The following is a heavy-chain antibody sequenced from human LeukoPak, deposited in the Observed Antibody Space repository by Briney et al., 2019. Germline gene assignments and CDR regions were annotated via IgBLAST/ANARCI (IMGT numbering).Heavy chain of an antibody. V-gene: IGHV4-39*07. Sequence: PSETLSLTCTVSGGSISSSSYYWGWIRQPPGKGLEWIGSIYYSGTTYYNPSLKSRVTIAVDTSKNQFSLKLSSVTAADTAVYYCATGIGVILTQLDYWGQGTLVTVSS. D-gene: IGHD3-9*01. CDR1: GGSISSSSYY. J-gene: IGHJ4*02. CDR2: IYYSGTT. CDR3: ATGIGVILTQLDY.